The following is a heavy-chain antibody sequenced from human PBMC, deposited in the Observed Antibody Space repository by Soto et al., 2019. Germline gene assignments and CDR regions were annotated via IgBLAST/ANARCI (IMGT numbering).Heavy chain of an antibody. J-gene: IGHJ6*02. CDR2: IYSGGST. Sequence: GGSLRLSCAASGFTVSSNYMSWVRQAPGKGLEWVSVIYSGGSTYYADSVKGRFTISRDNSKNTLYLQMNSLRAEDTAVYYCARDPVTMIGGRYYYYGMDVWGQGTTGTVSS. V-gene: IGHV3-53*01. CDR3: ARDPVTMIGGRYYYYGMDV. CDR1: GFTVSSNY. D-gene: IGHD3-10*02.